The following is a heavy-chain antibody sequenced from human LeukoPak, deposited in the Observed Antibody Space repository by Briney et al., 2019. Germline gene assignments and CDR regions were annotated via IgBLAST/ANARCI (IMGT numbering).Heavy chain of an antibody. J-gene: IGHJ4*02. CDR3: ATVASVSINRYYFDY. CDR1: GYTLTELS. D-gene: IGHD3-3*02. CDR2: FDPGDGET. V-gene: IGHV1-24*01. Sequence: ASVKVSCKVSGYTLTELSMHWVRQAPGKGLEWMGGFDPGDGETIYAQKFQGRVTMTEDTSTDTAYMELSSLRSEDTAVYYCATVASVSINRYYFDYWGQGTLVTVSS.